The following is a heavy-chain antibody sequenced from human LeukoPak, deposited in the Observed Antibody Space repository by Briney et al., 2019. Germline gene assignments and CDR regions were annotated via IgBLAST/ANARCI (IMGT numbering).Heavy chain of an antibody. J-gene: IGHJ5*02. CDR1: GFTFDDYA. CDR3: AREPTYGSGSYYNPNNWFDP. Sequence: PGRSLRLSCAASGFTFDDYAMHWVRQAPGKGLEWVSGISWNSGSIGYADSVKGRFTISRDNAKNSLYLQMNSLRAEDTAVYYCAREPTYGSGSYYNPNNWFDPWGQGTLVTVSS. D-gene: IGHD3-10*01. V-gene: IGHV3-9*01. CDR2: ISWNSGSI.